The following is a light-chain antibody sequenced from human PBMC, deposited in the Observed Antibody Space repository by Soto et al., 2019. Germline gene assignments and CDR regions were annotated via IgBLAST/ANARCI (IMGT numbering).Light chain of an antibody. J-gene: IGLJ2*01. CDR2: EVS. Sequence: QSVLTQPASVSGSPGQSITISCTGTSSDVGAYNYVSWYQQHPGKAPKLMIYEVSNRPSGVSNRFSGSKSGNTASLTISGLQAEDEADYYCSSYISRSTFVVFGGGTKLTVL. V-gene: IGLV2-14*01. CDR3: SSYISRSTFVV. CDR1: SSDVGAYNY.